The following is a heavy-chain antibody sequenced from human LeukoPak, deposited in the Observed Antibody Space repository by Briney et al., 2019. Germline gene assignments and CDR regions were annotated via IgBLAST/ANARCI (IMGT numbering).Heavy chain of an antibody. CDR3: ASTPSITIFGVVHDNWFDP. V-gene: IGHV1-8*01. D-gene: IGHD3-3*01. CDR1: GYTFTSYD. Sequence: GASVKVSSKASGYTFTSYDINWVRQATGQGLEWMVWMNPNVGNTGYAQKFQGRVTTTRNTSISTAYMELSSLRSEDTAVYYCASTPSITIFGVVHDNWFDPWGQGTLVTVSS. CDR2: MNPNVGNT. J-gene: IGHJ5*02.